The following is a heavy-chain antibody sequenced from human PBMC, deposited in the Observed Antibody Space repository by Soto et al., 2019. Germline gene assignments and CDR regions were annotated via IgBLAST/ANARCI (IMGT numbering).Heavy chain of an antibody. CDR2: IDPSDSYT. Sequence: KGLECMGRIDPSDSYTNYSPSFQGHVAISADKSISTAYLQWSSLKASDTAMYYCARRRVPYYDIMTNDYYGMEVWGHGTTVPGTS. CDR3: ARRRVPYYDIMTNDYYGMEV. D-gene: IGHD3-9*01. V-gene: IGHV5-10-1*01. J-gene: IGHJ6*02.